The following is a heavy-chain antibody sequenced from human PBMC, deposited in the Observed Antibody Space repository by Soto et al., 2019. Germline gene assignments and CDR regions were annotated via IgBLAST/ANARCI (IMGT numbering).Heavy chain of an antibody. CDR1: GGSFSGYY. J-gene: IGHJ4*02. V-gene: IGHV4-34*01. CDR3: ARGVAAEI. D-gene: IGHD6-13*01. CDR2: INHSGST. Sequence: SETLSLTCAVYGGSFSGYYWSWIRQPPGKGLGWIGEINHSGSTNYNPSLKSRVTISVDTSKNQFSLKLSSVTAADTAVYYCARGVAAEIWGQGTLVTVSS.